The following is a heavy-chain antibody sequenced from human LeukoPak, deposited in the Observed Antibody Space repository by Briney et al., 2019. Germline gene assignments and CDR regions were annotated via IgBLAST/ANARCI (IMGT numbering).Heavy chain of an antibody. V-gene: IGHV4-39*07. CDR3: ARDLSEFDY. Sequence: PSETLSLTCTVSGGSISSSSYYWGWIRQPPGKGLEWIGSTYYNPSLKSRVTISVDTSKNQFSLKLSSVTAADTAVYYCARDLSEFDYWGQGTLVTVSS. J-gene: IGHJ4*02. CDR1: GGSISSSSYY. CDR2: T.